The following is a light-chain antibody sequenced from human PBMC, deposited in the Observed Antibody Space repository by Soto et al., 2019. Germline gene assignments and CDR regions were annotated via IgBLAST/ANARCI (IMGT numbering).Light chain of an antibody. Sequence: DIVMTQSPDSLAVSLGERATINCKSSQSVLYSSNNKNYLAWYQQKPRQPPKLLIYWASTRESGVPDRFSGSGSGTDFTLTISSLQAEDFAVYYCQQRSNWPRTFGQGTKLEIK. J-gene: IGKJ2*01. V-gene: IGKV4-1*01. CDR2: WAS. CDR3: QQRSNWPRT. CDR1: QSVLYSSNNKNY.